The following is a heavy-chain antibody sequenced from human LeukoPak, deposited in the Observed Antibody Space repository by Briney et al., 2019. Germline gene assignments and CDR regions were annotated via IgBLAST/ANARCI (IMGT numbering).Heavy chain of an antibody. J-gene: IGHJ4*02. Sequence: GGSLRLSCAASGFTVRSNYMTWVRQAPGKGLECVSVIYSGGSTYYADSVKGRFTISRDNSKNTLYLQMNSLRAEDTAVYYCARIINDYDSSGFFDYWGRGTLVTVSS. D-gene: IGHD3-22*01. CDR3: ARIINDYDSSGFFDY. V-gene: IGHV3-53*01. CDR1: GFTVRSNY. CDR2: IYSGGST.